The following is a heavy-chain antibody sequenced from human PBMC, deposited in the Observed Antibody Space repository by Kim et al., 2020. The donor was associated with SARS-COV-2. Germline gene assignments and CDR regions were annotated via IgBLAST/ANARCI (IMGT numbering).Heavy chain of an antibody. J-gene: IGHJ5*02. V-gene: IGHV4-39*01. Sequence: SETLSLTCTVSGGSISSSSYYWGWIRQPPGKGLEWIGSIYYSGSTYYNPSLKSRVTISVDTSKNQFSLKLSSVTAADTAVYYCARKGRYYDILTGYYLNWFDPWGQGTLVTVSS. D-gene: IGHD3-9*01. CDR2: IYYSGST. CDR3: ARKGRYYDILTGYYLNWFDP. CDR1: GGSISSSSYY.